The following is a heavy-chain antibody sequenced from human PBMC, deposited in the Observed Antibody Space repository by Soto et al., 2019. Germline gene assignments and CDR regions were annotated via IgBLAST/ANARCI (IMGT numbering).Heavy chain of an antibody. V-gene: IGHV1-18*01. CDR3: ARASSSWYDPTNWFDP. Sequence: QVQLVQSGAEVKKPGASVKVSCKASGYTFTSYGISWVRQAPGQGLEWMGWISAYNGNTNYAQKLQGRVTMTTDTSTNTAYMELRSLRSDDTAVYYCARASSSWYDPTNWFDPWGQGTLVTVSS. J-gene: IGHJ5*02. CDR2: ISAYNGNT. CDR1: GYTFTSYG. D-gene: IGHD6-13*01.